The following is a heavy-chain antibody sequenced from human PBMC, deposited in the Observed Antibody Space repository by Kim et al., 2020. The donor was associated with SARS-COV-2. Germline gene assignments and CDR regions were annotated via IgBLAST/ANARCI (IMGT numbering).Heavy chain of an antibody. D-gene: IGHD3-10*01. CDR3: AKGDGGLGDDFSNWFDS. CDR2: ISGSGGST. Sequence: GGSLRLSCAASGFTFNNYAMSWVRQAPGKGLEWVSVISGSGGSTYYADSVKGRFTISRDNSKNTLYLQMNSLRAEDTAVYYCAKGDGGLGDDFSNWFDSWGQGTLVTVSS. V-gene: IGHV3-23*01. J-gene: IGHJ5*01. CDR1: GFTFNNYA.